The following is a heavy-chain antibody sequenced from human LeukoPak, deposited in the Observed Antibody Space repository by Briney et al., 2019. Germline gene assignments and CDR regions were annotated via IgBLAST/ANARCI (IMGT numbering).Heavy chain of an antibody. CDR2: IYYSGST. CDR1: GGSISSYY. J-gene: IGHJ6*03. Sequence: SETLSLTCTVSGGSISSYYWSWIRQPPGKGLEWIGYIYYSGSTNYNPSLESRVTISVDTSKNQFSLKLSSVTAADTAVYYCARHAQVPSYYYYYYMDVWGKGTTVTVSS. CDR3: ARHAQVPSYYYYYYMDV. V-gene: IGHV4-59*08. D-gene: IGHD4/OR15-4a*01.